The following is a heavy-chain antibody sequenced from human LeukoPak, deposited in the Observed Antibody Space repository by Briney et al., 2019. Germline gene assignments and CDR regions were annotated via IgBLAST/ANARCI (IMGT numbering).Heavy chain of an antibody. CDR3: ARTYYDFWSGYDPGILDY. Sequence: ASVTVSCKGSGYTFTSYGISWVRQAPGQGLEWMGWTSAYNGNTNYAQKLQVRVTMTTDTSTSTAYMELRSLRSDQTAVYYCARTYYDFWSGYDPGILDYWGQGTLVTVSS. J-gene: IGHJ4*02. V-gene: IGHV1-18*01. CDR1: GYTFTSYG. CDR2: TSAYNGNT. D-gene: IGHD3-3*01.